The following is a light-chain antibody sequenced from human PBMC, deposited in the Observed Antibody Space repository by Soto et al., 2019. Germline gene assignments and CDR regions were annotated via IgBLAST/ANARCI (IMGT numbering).Light chain of an antibody. V-gene: IGKV3-15*01. CDR1: QSVSNS. CDR3: QQYDNWPPYT. CDR2: GAS. Sequence: EIVMTQSPATLSVSPGERATLSCRASQSVSNSLAWYLQKPGQAPRLLIYGASTRATGIPARFSGSGSGTEFTLTISSLQSEDFAVYYCQQYDNWPPYTFGQGTKVDIK. J-gene: IGKJ2*01.